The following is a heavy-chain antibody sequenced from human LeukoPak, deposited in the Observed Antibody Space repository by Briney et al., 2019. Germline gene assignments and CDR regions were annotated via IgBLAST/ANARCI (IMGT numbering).Heavy chain of an antibody. CDR1: GFTFGSYW. CDR3: AKRARPFGGGFDY. CDR2: TDRDGRST. D-gene: IGHD3-16*01. V-gene: IGHV3-74*01. Sequence: GGSLRLSCDASGFTFGSYWMHWVRQVPGKGLVWVARTDRDGRSTSYAESVKGRFTISRDNAKNALYLQMNSLRAEDTAVYYCAKRARPFGGGFDYWGQGTPVSVSS. J-gene: IGHJ4*02.